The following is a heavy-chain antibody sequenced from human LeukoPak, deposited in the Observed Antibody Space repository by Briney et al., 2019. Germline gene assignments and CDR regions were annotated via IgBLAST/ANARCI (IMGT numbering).Heavy chain of an antibody. J-gene: IGHJ4*02. V-gene: IGHV4-4*07. Sequence: SETLSLTCTVSGGSISGYYWSWIRQPAGKGLEWIGRIHTSGSANYNPSLRSRVTMSEDTSNDQFSLKLSSVTAADTAVYYCARDLGDWSRAYFAFDYWGQETLVTVSS. CDR3: ARDLGDWSRAYFAFDY. CDR2: IHTSGSA. CDR1: GGSISGYY. D-gene: IGHD3/OR15-3a*01.